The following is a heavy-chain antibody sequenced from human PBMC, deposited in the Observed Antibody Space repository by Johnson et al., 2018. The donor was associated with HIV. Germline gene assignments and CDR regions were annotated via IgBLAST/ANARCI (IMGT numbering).Heavy chain of an antibody. J-gene: IGHJ3*01. V-gene: IGHV3-30-3*01. CDR1: GFTFSSYA. Sequence: VQLLESGGGVVRPGGSLRLSCAASGFTFSSYAMHWVRQAPGKGLEWVAVISYDGSNKYSADSVKGRFTISRDNSKNTLFLQMSSLRAEDAAVYYCAKDIGDGYNRWGAFDFWGQGTMVTVSS. CDR2: ISYDGSNK. CDR3: AKDIGDGYNRWGAFDF. D-gene: IGHD5-24*01.